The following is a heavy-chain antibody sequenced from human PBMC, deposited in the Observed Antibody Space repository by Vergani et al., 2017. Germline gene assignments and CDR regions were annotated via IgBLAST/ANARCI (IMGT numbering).Heavy chain of an antibody. J-gene: IGHJ1*01. Sequence: VHLVESGGGVVQPGGSLRLSCAASGFTFGDYYMAWIRLAPGKGLDWVASIKRDGTETFYVDSVKGRFTISRDNAKTTLYLHMNSLRDEDRGVYYCARISGGSAPYLHYWGQGTLVTVAS. CDR1: GFTFGDYY. CDR2: IKRDGTET. CDR3: ARISGGSAPYLHY. D-gene: IGHD2-15*01. V-gene: IGHV3-7*01.